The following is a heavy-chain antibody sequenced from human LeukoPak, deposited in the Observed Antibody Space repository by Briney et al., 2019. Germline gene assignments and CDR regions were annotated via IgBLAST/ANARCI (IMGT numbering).Heavy chain of an antibody. V-gene: IGHV1-46*01. J-gene: IGHJ5*02. D-gene: IGHD6-13*01. CDR3: ARDQGAGTGCVDP. CDR1: GYTFTSYY. Sequence: ASVTVSCKASGYTFTSYYMHWVRQAPGQGLEWMGIINPSGGSTSYAQKFQGRVTMTRDMSTSTVYMELSSLRSEDTAVYYCARDQGAGTGCVDPWGQGTLVTVSS. CDR2: INPSGGST.